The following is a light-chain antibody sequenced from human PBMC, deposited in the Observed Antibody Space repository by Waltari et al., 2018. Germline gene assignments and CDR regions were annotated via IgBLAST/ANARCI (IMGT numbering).Light chain of an antibody. CDR1: SGDVGGYNY. V-gene: IGLV2-11*01. J-gene: IGLJ2*01. CDR3: CSYAGSYVI. Sequence: QSALTQPRSVSGSPGQSVTISCTGTSGDVGGYNYVSWYQQHPGKAPKLMIYDVSKRPSGVPVRVSGSKSGNTASLTISGLQAEDEADYYCCSYAGSYVIFGGGTKLTVL. CDR2: DVS.